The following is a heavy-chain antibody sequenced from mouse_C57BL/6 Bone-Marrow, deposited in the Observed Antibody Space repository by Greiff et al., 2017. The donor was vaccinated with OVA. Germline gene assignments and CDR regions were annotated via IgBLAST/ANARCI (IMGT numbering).Heavy chain of an antibody. CDR1: FYTFTSYW. V-gene: IGHV1-69*01. Sequence: VQLQQPGAELVMPGASVKLPCNCSFYTFTSYWMHWVKQRPGQGLEWIGEIDPSDRYTTYNQKFKGKSTLTVDQSSSTAYMQLSSLTSEDAAVYYCAHLTPFYGSYYFDYWGQGTTLTVSS. D-gene: IGHD1-1*01. CDR3: AHLTPFYGSYYFDY. J-gene: IGHJ2*01. CDR2: IDPSDRYT.